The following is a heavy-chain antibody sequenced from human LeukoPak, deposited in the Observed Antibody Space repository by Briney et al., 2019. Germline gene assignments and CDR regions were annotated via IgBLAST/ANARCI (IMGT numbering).Heavy chain of an antibody. J-gene: IGHJ4*02. Sequence: ASVKVSCKASGHTFTSYYMHWVRQAPGQGLEWMGIINPSGGSTSYAQKFQGRVTMTRDTSTSTVYMELSSLRSEDTAVYYCARGILLSDVGAPHGSFDYWGQGTLVTVSS. CDR2: INPSGGST. D-gene: IGHD1-26*01. V-gene: IGHV1-46*01. CDR1: GHTFTSYY. CDR3: ARGILLSDVGAPHGSFDY.